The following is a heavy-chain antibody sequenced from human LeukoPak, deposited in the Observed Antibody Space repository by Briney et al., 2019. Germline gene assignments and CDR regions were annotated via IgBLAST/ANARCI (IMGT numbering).Heavy chain of an antibody. D-gene: IGHD1-1*01. Sequence: GGSLRLSCAVSGFTFSSYSMNWVRQAPGKGLEWVGHIKSKTDGGTTDYAAPVKDRFTISRDDSKNTLYLQMNSLKTEDTAVYYCTTDRYSLDYWGQGTLVTVSS. J-gene: IGHJ4*02. V-gene: IGHV3-15*07. CDR2: IKSKTDGGTT. CDR1: GFTFSSYS. CDR3: TTDRYSLDY.